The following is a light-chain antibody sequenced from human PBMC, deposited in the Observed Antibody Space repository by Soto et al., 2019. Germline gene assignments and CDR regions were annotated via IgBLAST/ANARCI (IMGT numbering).Light chain of an antibody. CDR3: QQRSHWPPLT. CDR1: QSVSTY. V-gene: IGKV3-11*01. J-gene: IGKJ4*01. CDR2: DAS. Sequence: EIVLTQSPATLSMSPGERATLSCRASQSVSTYLAWYQQQPGQAPRLLIFDASNRASGIPSRFSGSGSGTNFTLTISRLEPEDFAVYFCQQRSHWPPLTFGGGTKVEIK.